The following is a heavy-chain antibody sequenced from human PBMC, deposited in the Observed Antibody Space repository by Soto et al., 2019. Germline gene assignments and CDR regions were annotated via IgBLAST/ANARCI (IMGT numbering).Heavy chain of an antibody. Sequence: ASVKVSCKASGYTFTSYYMHWVRQAPGQGLEWMGIINPSGGSTSYAQKFQGRVTMTRDTPTSTVYMELSSLRSEDTAVYYCAGGYCSSTSCQGVLDYWGQGTLVTVSS. J-gene: IGHJ4*02. CDR2: INPSGGST. CDR3: AGGYCSSTSCQGVLDY. D-gene: IGHD2-2*01. V-gene: IGHV1-46*03. CDR1: GYTFTSYY.